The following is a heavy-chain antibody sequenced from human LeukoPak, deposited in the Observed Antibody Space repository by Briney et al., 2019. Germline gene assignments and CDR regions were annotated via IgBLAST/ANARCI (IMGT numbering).Heavy chain of an antibody. J-gene: IGHJ4*02. CDR3: ARTFWSGYLKGSYFDY. CDR2: ISYDGSNK. V-gene: IGHV3-30-3*01. D-gene: IGHD3-3*01. CDR1: GFTFSSYA. Sequence: PGGSLRLSCAASGFTFSSYAMHWVRQAPGKGLEWVAVISYDGSNKYYADSVKGRFTISRDNSKNTLYLQMNSLRAEDTAVHYCARTFWSGYLKGSYFDYWGQGTLVTVSS.